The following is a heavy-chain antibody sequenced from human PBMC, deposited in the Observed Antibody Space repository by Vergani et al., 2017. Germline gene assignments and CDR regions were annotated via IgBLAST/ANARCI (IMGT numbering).Heavy chain of an antibody. CDR3: ARELLMTTVTNDAFDI. Sequence: QVQLVPSGAAVKKPGASVQVSCKASGYTFTGYYMHWVRQAPGQGLEWMGWINPNSGGTNYAQKFQGRVTMTRDTSSSTAYMELSRLRSDGTAVYYCARELLMTTVTNDAFDIWGQGTMVTVSS. J-gene: IGHJ3*02. CDR2: INPNSGGT. CDR1: GYTFTGYY. V-gene: IGHV1-2*02. D-gene: IGHD4-17*01.